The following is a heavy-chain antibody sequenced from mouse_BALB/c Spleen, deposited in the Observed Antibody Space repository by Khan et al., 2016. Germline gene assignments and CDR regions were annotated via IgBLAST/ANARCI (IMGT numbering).Heavy chain of an antibody. CDR3: ARSYYGYGFAY. J-gene: IGHJ3*01. CDR1: GYAFTNYL. D-gene: IGHD1-2*01. V-gene: IGHV1-54*01. CDR2: INPGSGGT. Sequence: VQLQESGAELVRPGTSVKVSCKASGYAFTNYLIEWIKQRPGQGLEWIGVINPGSGGTNYNEKFKDMATLTADKSSSTAYMQLSSLTSDDSAVYFCARSYYGYGFAYWGQGTLVTVSA.